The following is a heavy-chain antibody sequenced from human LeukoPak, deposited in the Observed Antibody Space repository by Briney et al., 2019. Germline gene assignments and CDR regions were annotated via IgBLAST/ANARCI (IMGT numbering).Heavy chain of an antibody. CDR2: INPNSGGT. D-gene: IGHD6-19*01. Sequence: ASVKVSCKASGYTFTGYYMHWVRQAPGQGLEWMGWINPNSGGTNYAQKFQGRVTMPRDTSISTAYMELSRLRSDDTAVYYCARMGIAVYENWFDPWGQGTLVTVSS. CDR3: ARMGIAVYENWFDP. J-gene: IGHJ5*02. V-gene: IGHV1-2*02. CDR1: GYTFTGYY.